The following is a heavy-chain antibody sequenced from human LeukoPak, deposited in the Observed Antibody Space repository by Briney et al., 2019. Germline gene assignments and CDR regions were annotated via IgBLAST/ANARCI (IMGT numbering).Heavy chain of an antibody. J-gene: IGHJ4*02. D-gene: IGHD3-3*01. CDR2: ISSSSSYI. Sequence: GGSLRLSCAASGFTFSSYSMNWVRQAPGKGLEWVSSISSSSSYIYYADSVKGRFTISRDNAKNSLYLQMNSLRAEDTAVYYCARLSGSRLPGYWGQGALVTVSS. CDR3: ARLSGSRLPGY. CDR1: GFTFSSYS. V-gene: IGHV3-21*01.